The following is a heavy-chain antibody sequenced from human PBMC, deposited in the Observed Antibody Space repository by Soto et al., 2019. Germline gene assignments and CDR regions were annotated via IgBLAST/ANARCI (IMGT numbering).Heavy chain of an antibody. CDR3: ARSPIAAAGAVDY. CDR2: IYYSGST. V-gene: IGHV4-59*01. Sequence: SETLSLTCTVSGGSISSYYWSWIRQPPGKGLEWIGYIYYSGSTNYNPSLKSRVTISVDTSKNQFSLKLSSVTAADTAVYYCARSPIAAAGAVDYWGQGTLVTVSS. D-gene: IGHD6-13*01. J-gene: IGHJ4*02. CDR1: GGSISSYY.